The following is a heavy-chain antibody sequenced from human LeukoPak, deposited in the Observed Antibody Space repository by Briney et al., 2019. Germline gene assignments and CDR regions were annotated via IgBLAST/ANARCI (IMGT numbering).Heavy chain of an antibody. CDR3: ARGTPHCITSSCYNY. J-gene: IGHJ4*02. CDR2: MNPNSGNT. V-gene: IGHV1-8*01. Sequence: ASVKVSCKASGYTFTNYDINWLRQAPGQGLEWMGWMNPNSGNTGYAQKFQGRVTMTRDTSIATAFLDLGSLKSEDTAIYFCARGTPHCITSSCYNYWGQGTLVTVSS. CDR1: GYTFTNYD. D-gene: IGHD2-2*02.